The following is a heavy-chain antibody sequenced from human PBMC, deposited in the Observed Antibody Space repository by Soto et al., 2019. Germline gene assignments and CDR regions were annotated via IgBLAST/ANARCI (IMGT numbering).Heavy chain of an antibody. CDR3: AREKGGIAAAGTPLGY. D-gene: IGHD6-13*01. V-gene: IGHV3-30-3*01. CDR2: ISYDGSNK. Sequence: QVQLVESGGGVVQPRRSLRLSCAASGFTFSSYAMHWVRQAPGKGLEWVAVISYDGSNKYYADSVKGRFTISRDNSKNTLYLQMNSLRAEDTAVYYCAREKGGIAAAGTPLGYWGQGTLVTVSS. CDR1: GFTFSSYA. J-gene: IGHJ4*02.